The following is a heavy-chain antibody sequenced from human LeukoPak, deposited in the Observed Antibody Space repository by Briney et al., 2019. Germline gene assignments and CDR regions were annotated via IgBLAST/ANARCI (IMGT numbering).Heavy chain of an antibody. CDR3: ASELGVVPAAFDY. V-gene: IGHV1-2*02. J-gene: IGHJ4*02. D-gene: IGHD2-2*01. Sequence: ASVKVSCKASGYTFTGYYMHWVRQAPGQGVEWMGWINPNSGGTNYVQKFQGRVTMTRDTSISTAYMELSRLRSDETAVYYCASELGVVPAAFDYWGQGTLVTVSS. CDR1: GYTFTGYY. CDR2: INPNSGGT.